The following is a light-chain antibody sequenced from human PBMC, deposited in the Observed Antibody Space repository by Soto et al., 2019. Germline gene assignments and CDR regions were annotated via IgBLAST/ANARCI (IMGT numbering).Light chain of an antibody. CDR1: LSVSRN. J-gene: IGKJ1*01. CDR3: QQYNAWPRT. Sequence: EIVMTQSPATLSVSPGERATLSCRASLSVSRNLAWYQQKPGQAPRLLIFDASTRATGIPARFSGSGSGTEFTLTITRLRYEDFAVYYCQQYNAWPRTFGQGTKVEIK. V-gene: IGKV3-15*01. CDR2: DAS.